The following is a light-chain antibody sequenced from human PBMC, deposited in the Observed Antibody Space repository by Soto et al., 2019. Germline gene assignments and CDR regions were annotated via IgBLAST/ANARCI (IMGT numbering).Light chain of an antibody. CDR3: SSYTSSSNV. CDR1: SSDVGVYNH. V-gene: IGLV2-14*01. Sequence: QSVLTQPASVSGSPGQSITISCTGTSSDVGVYNHVSWYQHHPGKAPQLMIYEVTNRPSGVSHRFSGSKSGNTASLTISGLKADDEAHYYCSSYTSSSNVFGTGNK. J-gene: IGLJ1*01. CDR2: EVT.